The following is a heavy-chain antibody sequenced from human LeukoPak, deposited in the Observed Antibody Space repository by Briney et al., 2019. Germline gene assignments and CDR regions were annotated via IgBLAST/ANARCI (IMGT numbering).Heavy chain of an antibody. J-gene: IGHJ6*02. CDR1: GFTFDDYA. Sequence: GGSLRLSCAASGFTFDDYAMHWVRQAPGKGLEWVSGISWNSGSIGYADSVKGRFTISRDSAKNSLYLQMNSLRTEDTAVYYCARGGSHYHGMDVWGQGTTVTVSS. CDR3: ARGGSHYHGMDV. D-gene: IGHD1-26*01. CDR2: ISWNSGSI. V-gene: IGHV3-9*01.